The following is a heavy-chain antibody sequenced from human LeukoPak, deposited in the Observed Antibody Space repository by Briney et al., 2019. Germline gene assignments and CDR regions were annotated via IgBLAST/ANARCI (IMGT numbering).Heavy chain of an antibody. V-gene: IGHV4-34*01. CDR2: INHSGST. Sequence: SETLSLTCAVYGGSFSGYYWSWIRQPPGKGLEWIGEINHSGSTNYNPSLKSRVTISVDTSKNQFSLKLSSVTAADTAVYYCARKSHKRITMVRGGGNKPKLYYFDYWGQGTLVTVSS. J-gene: IGHJ4*02. D-gene: IGHD3-10*01. CDR1: GGSFSGYY. CDR3: ARKSHKRITMVRGGGNKPKLYYFDY.